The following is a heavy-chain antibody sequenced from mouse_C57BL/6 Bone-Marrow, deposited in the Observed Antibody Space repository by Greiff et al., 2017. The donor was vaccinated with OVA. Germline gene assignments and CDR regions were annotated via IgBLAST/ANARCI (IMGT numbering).Heavy chain of an antibody. Sequence: QVQLQQSGTELVKPGASVKLSCKASGYTFTSYWMHWVKQRPGQGLEWIGNINPSNGGTNYNEKFKSKATLTVDKSSSTASLQLSSLKSEDSAVYYFARGDGYPYAMDYWGQGTSVTVSS. V-gene: IGHV1-53*01. D-gene: IGHD2-3*01. J-gene: IGHJ4*01. CDR1: GYTFTSYW. CDR3: ARGDGYPYAMDY. CDR2: INPSNGGT.